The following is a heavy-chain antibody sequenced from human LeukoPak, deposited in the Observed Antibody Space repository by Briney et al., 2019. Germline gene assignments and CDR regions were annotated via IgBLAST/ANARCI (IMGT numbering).Heavy chain of an antibody. CDR2: IKQDGSEK. Sequence: GWSLRLSCAASGFTFSSYWMSWVRQAPGKGLEWVANIKQDGSEKYYVDSMKGRFTISRDNAKNSLYLQMNSLRAEDTAVYYCARVSSSMGGATDYWGQGTLVTVSS. V-gene: IGHV3-7*01. CDR3: ARVSSSMGGATDY. J-gene: IGHJ4*02. D-gene: IGHD1-26*01. CDR1: GFTFSSYW.